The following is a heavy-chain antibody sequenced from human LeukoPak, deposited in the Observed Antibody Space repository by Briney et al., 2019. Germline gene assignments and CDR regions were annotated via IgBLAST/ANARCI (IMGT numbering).Heavy chain of an antibody. CDR1: GFTFSSYG. CDR2: IWCDGSNK. CDR3: ARDHLAYCGGDCPISDY. D-gene: IGHD2-21*02. J-gene: IGHJ4*02. Sequence: GGSLRLSCAASGFTFSSYGMHWVRQAPGKGLEWVAVIWCDGSNKYYADSVKGRFTISRDNSKNTLYLQMNSLRAEDTAVYYCARDHLAYCGGDCPISDYWGQGTLVTVSS. V-gene: IGHV3-33*08.